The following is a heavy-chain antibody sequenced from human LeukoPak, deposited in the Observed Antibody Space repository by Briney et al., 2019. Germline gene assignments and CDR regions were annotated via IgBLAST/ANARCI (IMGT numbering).Heavy chain of an antibody. CDR1: GYSISSGYY. D-gene: IGHD6-19*01. J-gene: IGHJ4*02. CDR3: ARDAILVSGTRYFDY. V-gene: IGHV4-38-2*02. CDR2: MYHSGNT. Sequence: SETLSLTCTVSGYSISSGYYWGWIRQPPGKGLEWIGSMYHSGNTYYNPSLKSRVTISVDMSKNQFSPNLSSVTAADTAVFYCARDAILVSGTRYFDYWGQGTLVTVSS.